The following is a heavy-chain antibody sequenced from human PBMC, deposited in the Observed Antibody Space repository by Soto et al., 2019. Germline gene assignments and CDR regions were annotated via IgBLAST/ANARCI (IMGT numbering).Heavy chain of an antibody. J-gene: IGHJ6*02. D-gene: IGHD2-2*01. CDR2: IIPIFGTA. V-gene: IGHV1-69*12. CDR1: GGTFSSYA. CDR3: ARHCISTSCYASRRLYYGMDV. Sequence: QVQLVQSGAEVKKPGSSVKVSCKASGGTFSSYAISWVRQAPGQGLEWMGGIIPIFGTANYAQKFQGRVTITAEEATXXAXMXXSSLRSEDTAVYYCARHCISTSCYASRRLYYGMDVWGQGTTVTVSS.